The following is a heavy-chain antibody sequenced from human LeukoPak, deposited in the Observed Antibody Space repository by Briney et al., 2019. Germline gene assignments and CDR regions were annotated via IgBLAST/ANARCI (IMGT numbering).Heavy chain of an antibody. J-gene: IGHJ4*02. CDR1: GFTVSSNY. Sequence: GGSLRLSCAASGFTVSSNYMSWVRQAPGKGLEWVSAISGSGGSTYYADSVKGRFTISRDNSKNTLYLQMNSLRAEDTAVYYCAKDRAAAGDFDYWGQGTLVTVSS. CDR2: ISGSGGST. V-gene: IGHV3-23*01. CDR3: AKDRAAAGDFDY. D-gene: IGHD6-13*01.